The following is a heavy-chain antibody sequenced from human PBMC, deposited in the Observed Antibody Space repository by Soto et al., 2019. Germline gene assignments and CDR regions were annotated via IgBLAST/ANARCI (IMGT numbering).Heavy chain of an antibody. V-gene: IGHV4-59*01. CDR1: GGSIGYYY. D-gene: IGHD3-10*01. CDR3: ARCYGSGSYYNGLFDH. J-gene: IGHJ4*02. CDR2: IYYSGST. Sequence: SETLSLTCSISGGSIGYYYWSWIRQPPGKGLEWIGYIYYSGSTTYNPSLKSRVTISVDTSKNKFFLNLSSVTAADTAVYYCARCYGSGSYYNGLFDHWGQGTLVTVSS.